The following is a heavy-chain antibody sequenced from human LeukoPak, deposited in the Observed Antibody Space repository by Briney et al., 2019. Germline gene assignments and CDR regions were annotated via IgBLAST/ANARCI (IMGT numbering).Heavy chain of an antibody. Sequence: SETLSLTCAVSGYSISSDCYWGWIRQPPGKGLEWIGSIYHSGSTYYNPSLQSRVTISVDTSNNQFSLKLNSVTAADTAVYYCERNCTAMPGICNWFDPWGQETLVTVSA. CDR1: GYSISSDCY. D-gene: IGHD6-19*01. CDR3: ERNCTAMPGICNWFDP. V-gene: IGHV4-38-2*01. J-gene: IGHJ5*02. CDR2: IYHSGST.